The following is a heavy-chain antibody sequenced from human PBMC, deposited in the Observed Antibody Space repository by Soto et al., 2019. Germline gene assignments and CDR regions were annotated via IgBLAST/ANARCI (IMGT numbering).Heavy chain of an antibody. J-gene: IGHJ3*02. CDR3: ARTAGVRVRGALDI. CDR2: IPNTENKK. Sequence: QVHLEESGGGVVQPGTSLRLSCVASGFTFSSYGMHWVRQAPGKGLAWVAVIPNTENKKYYADSVKGRFTISIDNSQNTLFLQMDSLMSEDTAMYYCARTAGVRVRGALDIWGQGTMVTVS. D-gene: IGHD2-8*01. CDR1: GFTFSSYG. V-gene: IGHV3-30-3*01.